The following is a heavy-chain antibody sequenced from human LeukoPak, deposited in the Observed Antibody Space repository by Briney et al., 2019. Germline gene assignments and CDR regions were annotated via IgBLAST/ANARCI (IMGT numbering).Heavy chain of an antibody. Sequence: SEILSLTCAVSGDSISDKYWWRWVRQFPDKGLEWIGEVYRSGGTSYNPSLKSRVTVSIDYSKNQFSLNLRSVTAADTAVYYCGRHANGDSSAAFDLWGQGTMVFVSS. CDR1: GDSISDKYW. J-gene: IGHJ3*01. D-gene: IGHD2-8*01. V-gene: IGHV4-4*02. CDR2: VYRSGGT. CDR3: GRHANGDSSAAFDL.